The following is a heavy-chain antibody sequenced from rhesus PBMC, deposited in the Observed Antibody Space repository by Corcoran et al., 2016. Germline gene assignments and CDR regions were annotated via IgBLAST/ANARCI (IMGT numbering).Heavy chain of an antibody. J-gene: IGHJ4*01. D-gene: IGHD6-25*01. V-gene: IGHV4-93*01. Sequence: QVQLQESGPAVVKPSETLSLTCAVSGGSISSSNWWSWIRQSPGKGLEWIGVIYGSGGSTEYNPSLRSRVTISKDTSKNQFSLKLSSVTAADTAVYYCARDWYSGSWSPYYFDYWGQGVLVTVSS. CDR3: ARDWYSGSWSPYYFDY. CDR2: IYGSGGST. CDR1: GGSISSSNW.